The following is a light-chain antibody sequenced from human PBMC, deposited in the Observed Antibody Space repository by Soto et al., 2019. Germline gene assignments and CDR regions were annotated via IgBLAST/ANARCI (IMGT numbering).Light chain of an antibody. CDR2: DAS. CDR3: QQYTSWPPLT. CDR1: QSVHGD. V-gene: IGKV3-15*01. J-gene: IGKJ4*01. Sequence: EIVMTQSPATLSVSPGEGATLSCRASQSVHGDLAWYQQKPGQAPRLLIYDASTRAAGIPPRFSGSGSGTEFTLTITSLQSEDSAVYYCQQYTSWPPLTFGGGPKVEI.